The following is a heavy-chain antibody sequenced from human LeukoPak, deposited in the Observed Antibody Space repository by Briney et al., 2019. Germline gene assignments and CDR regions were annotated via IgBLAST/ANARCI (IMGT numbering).Heavy chain of an antibody. J-gene: IGHJ3*02. CDR1: GYTLTELS. Sequence: GASVKVSCKVPGYTLTELSMHWVRQAPGKGLEWMGGFDPEDGETIYAQKFQGRVTMTEDTSTDTAYMELSSLRSEDTAVYYCAGLGLVTLVRAFDIWGQGTMVTVSS. CDR2: FDPEDGET. D-gene: IGHD2-21*02. V-gene: IGHV1-24*01. CDR3: AGLGLVTLVRAFDI.